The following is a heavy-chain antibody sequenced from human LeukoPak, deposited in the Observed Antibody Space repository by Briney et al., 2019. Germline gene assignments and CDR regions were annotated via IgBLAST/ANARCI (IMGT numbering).Heavy chain of an antibody. Sequence: GGSLRLSCAASGFTFSSYGMSWVRQAPGKGLEWVSAISGSGGSTYYADSVKGRFTISRDNSKNTLYLQMNSLRAEDTAVYYCARDRVFANYRAFDIWGQGTMVTVSS. CDR2: ISGSGGST. J-gene: IGHJ3*02. D-gene: IGHD4/OR15-4a*01. CDR3: ARDRVFANYRAFDI. CDR1: GFTFSSYG. V-gene: IGHV3-23*01.